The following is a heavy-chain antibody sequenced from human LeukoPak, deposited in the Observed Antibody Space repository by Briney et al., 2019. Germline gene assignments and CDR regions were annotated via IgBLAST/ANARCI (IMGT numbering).Heavy chain of an antibody. CDR2: INAGNGNT. J-gene: IGHJ4*02. D-gene: IGHD3-10*01. V-gene: IGHV1-3*01. Sequence: EASVKVSCKASGYTFTSYAMHWVRQAPGQRLEWMGWINAGNGNTKYSQKFQGRVTITRVTSASTAYMELSSLRSEDTAVYYCARSVLLWFGDPTPTLDYWGQGTLVTVSS. CDR1: GYTFTSYA. CDR3: ARSVLLWFGDPTPTLDY.